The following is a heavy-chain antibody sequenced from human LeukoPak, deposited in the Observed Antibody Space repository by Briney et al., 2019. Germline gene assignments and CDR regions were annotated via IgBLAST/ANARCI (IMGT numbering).Heavy chain of an antibody. J-gene: IGHJ6*02. CDR2: IIPIFGTA. Sequence: SVKVSCKASGYTFTGYYMHWVRQAPGQGLEWMGGIIPIFGTANYAQKFQGRVTITADESTSTAYMELSSLRSEDTAVYYCARDPELRVVPAAPRYYGVDVWGQGTTVTVSS. V-gene: IGHV1-69*13. CDR1: GYTFTGYY. CDR3: ARDPELRVVPAAPRYYGVDV. D-gene: IGHD2-2*01.